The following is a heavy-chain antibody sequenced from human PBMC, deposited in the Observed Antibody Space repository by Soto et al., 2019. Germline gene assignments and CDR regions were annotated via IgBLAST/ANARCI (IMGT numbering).Heavy chain of an antibody. Sequence: GGSLRLSCAASGFTFSSYWMSWVRQAPGKGLEWVANIKQGGTEKYYINSVKGRFTISRDNAKNSLYLQMNSLRAEDMAVYYCATDRPFEFWGQGTLVTVSS. V-gene: IGHV3-7*03. CDR3: ATDRPFEF. CDR1: GFTFSSYW. CDR2: IKQGGTEK. J-gene: IGHJ4*02.